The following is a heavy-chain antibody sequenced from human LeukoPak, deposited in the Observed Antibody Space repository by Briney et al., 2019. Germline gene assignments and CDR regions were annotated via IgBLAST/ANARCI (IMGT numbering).Heavy chain of an antibody. V-gene: IGHV3-53*01. CDR1: VFTVSSNY. CDR3: ASSYFDNRGSGYFQH. J-gene: IGHJ1*01. D-gene: IGHD3-22*01. CDR2: IYSGGDT. Sequence: GGSLRLSCAASVFTVSSNYMMGWVRQAPGKWLEWVSGIYSGGDTYYGDSVKGRFTISRDNSNNTLYLQMNSLRAEEPAVYYCASSYFDNRGSGYFQHWGQGTLVTVSS.